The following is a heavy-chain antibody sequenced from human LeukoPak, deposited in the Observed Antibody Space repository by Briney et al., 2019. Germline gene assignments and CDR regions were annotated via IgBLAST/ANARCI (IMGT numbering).Heavy chain of an antibody. J-gene: IGHJ4*02. CDR2: ISSSSSTI. V-gene: IGHV3-48*01. D-gene: IGHD1-26*01. CDR3: ARVLVGGTVTHDY. Sequence: GGSLRLSCAASGFTFSSYSMNWVRQAPGKGLEWVSYISSSSSTIYYADSVKGRFTISRDNAKNSLYLQMNSLRAEDTAVYYCARVLVGGTVTHDYWGQGTLVTVSS. CDR1: GFTFSSYS.